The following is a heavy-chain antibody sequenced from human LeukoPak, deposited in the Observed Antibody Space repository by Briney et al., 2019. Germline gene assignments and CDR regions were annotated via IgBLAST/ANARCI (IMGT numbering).Heavy chain of an antibody. D-gene: IGHD5-18*01. CDR1: GFTFSSYS. Sequence: GSLRLSCAASGFTFSSYSMNWVRQPPGKGLEWIGEINHSGSTNYNPSLKSRVTISVDTSKNQFSLKLSSVTAADTAVYYCARGLGGYSYGLRWFDPWGQGTLVTVSS. CDR3: ARGLGGYSYGLRWFDP. V-gene: IGHV4-34*01. J-gene: IGHJ5*02. CDR2: INHSGST.